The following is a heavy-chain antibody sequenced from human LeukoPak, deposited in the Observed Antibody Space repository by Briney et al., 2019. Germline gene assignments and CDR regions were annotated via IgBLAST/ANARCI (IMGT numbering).Heavy chain of an antibody. V-gene: IGHV1-18*01. J-gene: IGHJ4*02. CDR2: ISAYNGNT. Sequence: GASVKVSCKASGYTFTSYGISWVRQAPGQGLEWMGWISAYNGNTNYAQKLQGRVTMTTDTSTSTAYMELRSLRSDDTAVYYCARAGGRWRSSGWEVDYWGQGTLVTVSS. CDR3: ARAGGRWRSSGWEVDY. CDR1: GYTFTSYG. D-gene: IGHD6-19*01.